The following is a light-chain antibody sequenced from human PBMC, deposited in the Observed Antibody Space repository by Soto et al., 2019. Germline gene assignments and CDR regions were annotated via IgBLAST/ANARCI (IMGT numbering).Light chain of an antibody. CDR1: QSFISW. CDR2: DAA. J-gene: IGKJ4*01. CDR3: QQYNTYSALT. Sequence: DIQMTQSPSTLSASVGDRVTITCRASQSFISWLAWYQQKLGRAPRLLIYDAASLESSVLSRFGGSGYGTEFTLTTSSLQPDDFATYCCQQYNTYSALTFGGGTKVEIK. V-gene: IGKV1-5*01.